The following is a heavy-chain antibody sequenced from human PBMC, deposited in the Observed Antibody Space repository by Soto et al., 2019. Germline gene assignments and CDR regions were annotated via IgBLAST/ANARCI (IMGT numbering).Heavy chain of an antibody. CDR1: GFNFNTYF. V-gene: IGHV3-30*13. CDR2: IFPNGRDK. Sequence: VQLVQSGGGVVQPGRSLRLSCAASGFNFNTYFMHWVRQAPGKGLEWVAMIFPNGRDKEYADSVKGRFTISRDNSNNSICLQMDSLRPEDTAVFYSARGDERGSNWVLAYWGQGVVVKVSS. J-gene: IGHJ4*02. CDR3: ARGDERGSNWVLAY. D-gene: IGHD1-26*01.